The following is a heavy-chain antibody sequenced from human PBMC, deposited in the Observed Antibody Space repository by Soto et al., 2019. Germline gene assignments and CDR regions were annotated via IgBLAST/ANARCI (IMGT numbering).Heavy chain of an antibody. V-gene: IGHV4-39*01. CDR2: IYYSGST. J-gene: IGHJ5*02. Sequence: QLQLQESGPGLVKPSETLSLTCTVSGGSISSRGYYWGWIRQPPGKGLEWIGTIYYSGSTYYNPSLTRRVPISVDTSKNQFSLKLSSVTAADTAVYYCATSNWFDPWGQGTLVTVSS. CDR3: ATSNWFDP. CDR1: GGSISSRGYY.